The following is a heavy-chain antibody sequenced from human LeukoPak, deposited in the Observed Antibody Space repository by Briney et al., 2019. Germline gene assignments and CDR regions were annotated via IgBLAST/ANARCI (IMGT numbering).Heavy chain of an antibody. V-gene: IGHV4-59*01. CDR2: MYYSGST. J-gene: IGHJ4*02. Sequence: SETLSLTCTVSGDSISGYYWTWIRLPPGKGLEWIGYMYYSGSTNYNPSLKGRVTMSVDTPKNQFSLKLSSVTAADTAVYYCARGKTAVAALGYWGQGTLVTVSS. CDR1: GDSISGYY. CDR3: ARGKTAVAALGY. D-gene: IGHD6-19*01.